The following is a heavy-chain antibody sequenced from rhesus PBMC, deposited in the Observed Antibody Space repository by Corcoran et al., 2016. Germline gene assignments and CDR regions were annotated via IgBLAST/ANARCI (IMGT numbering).Heavy chain of an antibody. Sequence: EVQLVESGAGLVQPGGSLRLSCAASGFTFSSYWMHWVRQAPGKGLEWLSGINSAGSSTYYGDSVKGRFTISRENAKNTLYLQMDGLRPEDTAVYYCAGEFSTTDYWGQGVLVTVSS. V-gene: IGHV3-14*01. J-gene: IGHJ4*01. CDR2: INSAGSST. D-gene: IGHD2-15*01. CDR3: AGEFSTTDY. CDR1: GFTFSSYW.